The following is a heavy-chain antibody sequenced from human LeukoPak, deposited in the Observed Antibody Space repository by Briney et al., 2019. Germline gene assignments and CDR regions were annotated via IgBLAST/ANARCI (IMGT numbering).Heavy chain of an antibody. D-gene: IGHD6-13*01. V-gene: IGHV3-23*01. CDR2: ISGSGGRT. Sequence: GGSLRLSCAASGFTFSSNAMSWVRQAPGKGLEWVSAISGSGGRTDYADSVKGRFTISRDNSKNTLYLQMNSLRAEDTAVYYCGGQIGLYSSSWSPDYDVFDIGGKGKMVTVSS. J-gene: IGHJ3*02. CDR1: GFTFSSNA. CDR3: GGQIGLYSSSWSPDYDVFDI.